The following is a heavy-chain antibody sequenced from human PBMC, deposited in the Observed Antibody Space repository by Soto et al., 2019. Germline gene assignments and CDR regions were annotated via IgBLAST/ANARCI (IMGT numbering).Heavy chain of an antibody. V-gene: IGHV1-69*08. J-gene: IGHJ5*02. D-gene: IGHD2-2*01. CDR3: ARDANIVVVPAANIYNWFDP. Sequence: QVQLVQSGAEVKKPGSSVKVSCKASGGTFSSYTISWVRQAPGQGLEWMGRIIPILGIANYAQKFQGRVTITADKSTSTDYMELSSLRSEDTAVYYCARDANIVVVPAANIYNWFDPWGQGTLVTVSS. CDR2: IIPILGIA. CDR1: GGTFSSYT.